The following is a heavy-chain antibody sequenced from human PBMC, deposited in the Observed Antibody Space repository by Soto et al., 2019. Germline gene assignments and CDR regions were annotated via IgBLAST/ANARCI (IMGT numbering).Heavy chain of an antibody. CDR3: ARVVGATVTYDY. CDR2: IYHSGST. V-gene: IGHV4-4*02. CDR1: SGSISSSNW. Sequence: QVQLQESGPGLVKPSGTLSLTCAVSSGSISSSNWWSWVRQPPGKGLEWIGEIYHSGSTNYNPSLKSLVPISVDKSKNQFSLRLSSVTATDTAVYYCARVVGATVTYDYWGQGTLVTVSS. J-gene: IGHJ4*02. D-gene: IGHD4-17*01.